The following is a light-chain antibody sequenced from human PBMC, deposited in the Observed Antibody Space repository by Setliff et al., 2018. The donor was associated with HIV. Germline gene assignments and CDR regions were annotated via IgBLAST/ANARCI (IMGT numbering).Light chain of an antibody. CDR3: QQYGSSPL. CDR1: HSVSSKY. CDR2: GAS. Sequence: GTLSLSPGERATLSCRASHSVSSKYLAWYQQKPGQAPRLLIYGASSRATGIPDRFSGSGSGTDFTLTISRLEPEDFAVYYCQQYGSSPLFGPGTKVDIK. V-gene: IGKV3-20*01. J-gene: IGKJ3*01.